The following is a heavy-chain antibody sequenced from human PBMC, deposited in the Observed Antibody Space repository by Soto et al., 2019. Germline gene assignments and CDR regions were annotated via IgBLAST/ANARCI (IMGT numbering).Heavy chain of an antibody. Sequence: PSETLSLTCTVSGCSISSYYWSWIRQPPGKGLEWIGYIYYSGSTNYNPSLKSRVTISVDTSKNQFSLKLSSVTAADTAVYYCARHSSSWYPDYWGQGTLVTVSS. V-gene: IGHV4-59*08. D-gene: IGHD6-13*01. CDR3: ARHSSSWYPDY. CDR1: GCSISSYY. CDR2: IYYSGST. J-gene: IGHJ4*02.